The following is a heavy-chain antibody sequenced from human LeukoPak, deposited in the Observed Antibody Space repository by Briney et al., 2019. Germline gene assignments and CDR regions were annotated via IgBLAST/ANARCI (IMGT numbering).Heavy chain of an antibody. D-gene: IGHD2/OR15-2a*01. CDR1: GFTFSSYG. CDR3: ARGFYAIVDVDY. CDR2: ISYDGSNK. Sequence: GGSLRLSCAASGFTFSSYGMHWVRQAPGKGLEWVAVISYDGSNKYYADSVKGRFTISRDNAKNSLYLQMNSLRAEDTAVYYCARGFYAIVDVDYWGQGTLVTVSS. V-gene: IGHV3-30*03. J-gene: IGHJ4*02.